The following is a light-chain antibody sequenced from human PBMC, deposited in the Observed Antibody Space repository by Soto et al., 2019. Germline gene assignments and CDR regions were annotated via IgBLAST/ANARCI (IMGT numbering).Light chain of an antibody. CDR1: QSVRSK. J-gene: IGKJ5*01. CDR2: DAS. CDR3: QQYNNWPPIT. Sequence: EIVLTQSPGTLSLSPGERATLSCGASQSVRSKLAWYQQKPGQAPRLLIYDASTRATGIPARFSGSGSGTEFTLTISSLQSEDFAVYYCQQYNNWPPITFGQGTRLEIK. V-gene: IGKV3-15*01.